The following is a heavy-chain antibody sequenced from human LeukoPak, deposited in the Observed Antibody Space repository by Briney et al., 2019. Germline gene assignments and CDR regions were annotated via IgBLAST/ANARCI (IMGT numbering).Heavy chain of an antibody. Sequence: ASVKLSCKASGYTFTGYYMHWVRQAPGQGLEWMGWINPNSGGTNYAQKFQGRVTMTRDTSISTAYMELSRLRSDDTAVYYCAREAVAVANEDFGYWGQLTLVTVSS. CDR2: INPNSGGT. CDR1: GYTFTGYY. D-gene: IGHD6-19*01. V-gene: IGHV1-2*02. J-gene: IGHJ4*02. CDR3: AREAVAVANEDFGY.